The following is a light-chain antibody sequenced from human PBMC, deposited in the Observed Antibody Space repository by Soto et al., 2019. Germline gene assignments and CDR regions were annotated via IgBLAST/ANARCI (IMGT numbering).Light chain of an antibody. CDR2: WAS. CDR3: QQYHSTPWT. CDR1: QSLLYSSNNKNY. J-gene: IGKJ1*01. Sequence: DIVMTQSPDSLAVSLGERATINCKSSQSLLYSSNNKNYLTWYQHKPGQPPKLLIYWASTRKSGVPDRFSGSGSGTDFTLTITSLQAEDVAVYYCQQYHSTPWTFGQGTKVDIK. V-gene: IGKV4-1*01.